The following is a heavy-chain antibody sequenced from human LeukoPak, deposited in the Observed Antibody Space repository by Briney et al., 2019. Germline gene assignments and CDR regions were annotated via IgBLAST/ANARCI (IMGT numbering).Heavy chain of an antibody. D-gene: IGHD3-22*01. CDR3: ARGRSYYYDSSGYYY. V-gene: IGHV4-34*01. Sequence: SETLSLTCTVSGGSISSYYWSWIRQPPGKGLEWIGEINHSGSTNYSPSLKSRVTISVDTSKNQFSLKLSSVTAADTAVYYCARGRSYYYDSSGYYYWGQGTLVTVSS. CDR1: GGSISSYY. CDR2: INHSGST. J-gene: IGHJ4*02.